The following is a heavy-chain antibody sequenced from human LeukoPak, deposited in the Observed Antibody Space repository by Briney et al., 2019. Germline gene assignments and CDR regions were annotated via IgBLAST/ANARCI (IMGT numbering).Heavy chain of an antibody. V-gene: IGHV4-4*07. Sequence: SETLSLICTVSGGSISSYYWSWIRQPAGKGLEWIGRIGPIYTTESTESTNYNPSLKSRVTMSVDTSKNQFSLKLTSVTAADTAVYYCARNLLPYSGSYYNWFDPWGQGTLVTVSS. D-gene: IGHD1-26*01. CDR3: ARNLLPYSGSYYNWFDP. CDR2: IGPIYTTESTEST. J-gene: IGHJ5*02. CDR1: GGSISSYY.